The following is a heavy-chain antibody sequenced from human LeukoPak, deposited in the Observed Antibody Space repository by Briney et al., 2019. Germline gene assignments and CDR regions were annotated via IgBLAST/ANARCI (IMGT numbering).Heavy chain of an antibody. D-gene: IGHD3-16*02. V-gene: IGHV1-8*01. Sequence: ASVKVSCKASGYTFTSYDINWVRQTTGQGLEWMGWMNPNSGNTDYAQKFQGRVTMTRNTTISTAYMELSSLRSEDAAVYYCARGDYVWGSYRYTIDYWGQGTLVTVSS. J-gene: IGHJ4*02. CDR2: MNPNSGNT. CDR3: ARGDYVWGSYRYTIDY. CDR1: GYTFTSYD.